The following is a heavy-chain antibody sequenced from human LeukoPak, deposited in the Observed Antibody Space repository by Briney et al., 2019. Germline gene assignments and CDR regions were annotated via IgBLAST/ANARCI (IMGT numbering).Heavy chain of an antibody. CDR2: INSDGSST. CDR1: GFTFSSYW. D-gene: IGHD3-22*01. J-gene: IGHJ6*02. CDR3: ASSYYDVRYYYYYYGMDV. Sequence: GGSLRLSCAASGFTFSSYWMHWVRQAPGKGLVWVSRINSDGSSTSYADSVKGRFTISRDNSKNTLYLQMNSLRAEDTAVYYCASSYYDVRYYYYYYGMDVWGQGTTVTVSS. V-gene: IGHV3-74*01.